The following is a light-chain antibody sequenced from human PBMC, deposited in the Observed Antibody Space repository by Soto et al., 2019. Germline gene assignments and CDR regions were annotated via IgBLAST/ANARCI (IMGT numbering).Light chain of an antibody. J-gene: IGLJ1*01. CDR3: SSYTSSSTRGV. Sequence: QSVLTHPASVSGSPGQSITISCTGTSSDVGGYNYVSWYQQHPGKAPKLMIYEVSNRPSGVSNRFSGSKSGNTASLTISGLQAEDEADYYCSSYTSSSTRGVFGTGTKVT. CDR1: SSDVGGYNY. V-gene: IGLV2-14*01. CDR2: EVS.